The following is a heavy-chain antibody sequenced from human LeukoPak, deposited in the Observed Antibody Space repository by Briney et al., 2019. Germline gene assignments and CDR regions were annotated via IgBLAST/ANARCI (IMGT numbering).Heavy chain of an antibody. D-gene: IGHD1-26*01. Sequence: SETLSLTCTVSGGSISSYYWSWIRQPPGKGLEWIGYIYYSGSTNYNPSLKSRVTISVDTSKNQFSLKLCSVTAADTAVYYCARYSVATRYYYYYGMDVWGQGTTVTVSS. CDR3: ARYSVATRYYYYYGMDV. CDR2: IYYSGST. CDR1: GGSISSYY. J-gene: IGHJ6*02. V-gene: IGHV4-59*01.